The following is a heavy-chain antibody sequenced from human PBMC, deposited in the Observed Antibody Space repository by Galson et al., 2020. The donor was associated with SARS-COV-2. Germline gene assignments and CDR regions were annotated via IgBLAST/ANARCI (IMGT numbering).Heavy chain of an antibody. CDR1: GYTFTAYY. CDR3: ARDSSDSSSQNWFGP. J-gene: IGHJ5*02. CDR2: LNSNTGET. V-gene: IGHV1-2*02. Sequence: ASVKVSCKTSGYTFTAYYVHWVRQAPGQGLEWMGWLNSNTGETGYTQKFQGRVTITRDTSISTAYMELRRLKSDDTAVYYCARDSSDSSSQNWFGPWGQGALVTVSS. D-gene: IGHD3-22*01.